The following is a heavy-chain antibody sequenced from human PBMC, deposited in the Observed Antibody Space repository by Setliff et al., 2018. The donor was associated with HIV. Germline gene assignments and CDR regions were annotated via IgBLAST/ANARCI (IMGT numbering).Heavy chain of an antibody. CDR3: ARGYCSSTSCRYYFDY. J-gene: IGHJ4*02. V-gene: IGHV3-72*01. CDR2: IRNKANRYTT. CDR1: GFTFSDHY. Sequence: GGSLRLSCAASGFTFSDHYMDWVRQAPGKGLEWVARIRNKANRYTTEYAASVKGRFTISRDDSKNSVYLQMNSLRAENTAVYYCARGYCSSTSCRYYFDYWGQGTLVTVSS. D-gene: IGHD2-2*01.